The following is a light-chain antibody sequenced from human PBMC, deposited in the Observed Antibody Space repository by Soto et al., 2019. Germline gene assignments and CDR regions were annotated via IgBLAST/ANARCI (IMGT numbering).Light chain of an antibody. CDR2: NNN. V-gene: IGLV1-44*01. J-gene: IGLJ1*01. Sequence: QSVLTQPPSASGTPGQRVTISCSGSSSNIGSNTVNWYQHLPGTAPKLLIYNNNKRPSGIPDRFSGSKSGTSATLGITGLQSGDEADYYCGAWDGTLNVYVFGTGTKVTVL. CDR1: SSNIGSNT. CDR3: GAWDGTLNVYV.